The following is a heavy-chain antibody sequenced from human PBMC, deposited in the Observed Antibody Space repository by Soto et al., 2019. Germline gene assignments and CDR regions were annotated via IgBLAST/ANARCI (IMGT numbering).Heavy chain of an antibody. J-gene: IGHJ4*02. V-gene: IGHV1-46*01. CDR3: ARATVVVSALPMLDY. CDR1: GYTFTTYY. D-gene: IGHD2-2*01. CDR2: INPSGGST. Sequence: ASVKASSKAPGYTFTTYYMHWLRQAPGQGLEWMGIINPSGGSTRYAQEFQGRVTITADKSASTAYMELSSLRSEDTAVYYCARATVVVSALPMLDYWGQGTLVTV.